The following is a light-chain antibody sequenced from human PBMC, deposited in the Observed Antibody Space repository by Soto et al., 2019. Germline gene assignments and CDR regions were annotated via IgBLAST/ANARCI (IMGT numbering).Light chain of an antibody. CDR1: SSDVGTHNL. CDR3: CSYAGSASWV. V-gene: IGLV2-23*01. J-gene: IGLJ3*02. Sequence: QSVLTQPASVSGSPGQSITISCTGASSDVGTHNLVSWYQHHPGRAPKLIIYEDSKWPSGVSNRFSGSKSDNTASLTISGLQAEDEADYYCCSYAGSASWVFGGGTKLTVL. CDR2: EDS.